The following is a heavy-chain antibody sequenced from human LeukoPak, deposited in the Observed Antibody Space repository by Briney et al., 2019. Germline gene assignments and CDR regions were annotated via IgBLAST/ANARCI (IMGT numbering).Heavy chain of an antibody. D-gene: IGHD4-17*01. CDR1: GFTFSSYA. J-gene: IGHJ4*02. V-gene: IGHV3-23*01. CDR3: AKERDGDYVRYTHY. Sequence: GGSLRLSCAASGFTFSSYAMSWVRQAPGKGLEWVSSISASGGGTYYAGSVKGRFAISRDNSKNTLFLQLSSLRADDTAVYHCAKERDGDYVRYTHYWGQGTLVTVSA. CDR2: ISASGGGT.